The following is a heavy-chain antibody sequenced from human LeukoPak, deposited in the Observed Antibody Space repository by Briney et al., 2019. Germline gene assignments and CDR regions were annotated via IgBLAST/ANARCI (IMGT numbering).Heavy chain of an antibody. V-gene: IGHV3-30*03. CDR2: ISYDGSNK. Sequence: PGGSLRLSCAASGFTFSSYGMHWVRQAPGKGLEWVAVISYDGSNKYYADSVKGRFTISRDNAKNTLYLQMNSLRAEDTAVYYCARDLHYWGQGTLVTVSS. J-gene: IGHJ4*02. CDR1: GFTFSSYG. CDR3: ARDLHY.